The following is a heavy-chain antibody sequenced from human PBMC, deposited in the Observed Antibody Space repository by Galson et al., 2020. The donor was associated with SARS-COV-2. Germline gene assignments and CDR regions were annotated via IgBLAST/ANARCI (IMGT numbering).Heavy chain of an antibody. CDR3: ARDGGPYGMDV. D-gene: IGHD3-16*01. CDR2: ISWDGGST. V-gene: IGHV3-43*01. CDR1: GFTFDDYT. Sequence: GGSLRLSCAASGFTFDDYTMHWVRQAPGKGLEWVSLISWDGGSTYYADSVKGRFTISRDNSKNSLYLQMNSLRAEDTAVYYCARDGGPYGMDVWGQGTTVTVSS. J-gene: IGHJ6*02.